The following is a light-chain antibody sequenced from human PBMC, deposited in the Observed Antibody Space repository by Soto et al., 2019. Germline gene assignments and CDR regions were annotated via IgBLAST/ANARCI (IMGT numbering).Light chain of an antibody. CDR1: QSVSSY. CDR3: QQHNNWIT. V-gene: IGKV3-11*01. CDR2: DAS. J-gene: IGKJ5*01. Sequence: EVVLTQSPATPSLSPGERATLSCRASQSVSSYLAWYQQKRGQAPRLLIYDASNRATGIPARFSGSGSGTDFTLTISSLEPEDFAVYYCQQHNNWITFGQGTRLEIK.